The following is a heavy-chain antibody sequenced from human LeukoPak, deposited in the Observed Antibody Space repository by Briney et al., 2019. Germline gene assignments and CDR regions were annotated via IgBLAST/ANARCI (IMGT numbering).Heavy chain of an antibody. D-gene: IGHD2-15*01. CDR1: GFTFSSYS. Sequence: GGSLRLSCAASGFTFSSYSMNWVRQAPGKGLEWVSSISSSSSYIYYADSVKGRFTISRDNTKNSLYLQMNSLRAEDTAVYYCARAVRGSAFDIWGQGTMVTVSS. CDR3: ARAVRGSAFDI. CDR2: ISSSSSYI. V-gene: IGHV3-21*01. J-gene: IGHJ3*02.